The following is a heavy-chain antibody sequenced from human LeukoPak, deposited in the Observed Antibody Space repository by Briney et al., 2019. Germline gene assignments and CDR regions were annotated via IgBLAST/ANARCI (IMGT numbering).Heavy chain of an antibody. V-gene: IGHV4-31*03. CDR3: ARGQRTWYYFDY. J-gene: IGHJ4*02. CDR2: IYYSGST. CDR1: GGSISSGGYY. Sequence: SETLSLTCTVSGGSISSGGYYWSWIRQHPGKGLEWIGYIYYSGSTYYNPSLKSRVTMSVDTSKNQFSLKLSSVTAADTAVYYCARGQRTWYYFDYWGQGTLVTVSS. D-gene: IGHD6-25*01.